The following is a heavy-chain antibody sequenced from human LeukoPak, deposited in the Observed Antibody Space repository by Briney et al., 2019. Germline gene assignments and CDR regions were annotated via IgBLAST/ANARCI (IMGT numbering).Heavy chain of an antibody. CDR3: ARGGKVATFDY. Sequence: SETLSLTCAVSGGSISSGGYSWSWIRQPPGKGLEWIGYIYHSGSTYYNPSLKSRVTISIDRSKNQFSLKLSSVTAADTAVYYCARGGKVATFDYWGQGTLVTGSS. J-gene: IGHJ4*02. D-gene: IGHD5-12*01. CDR1: GGSISSGGYS. CDR2: IYHSGST. V-gene: IGHV4-30-2*01.